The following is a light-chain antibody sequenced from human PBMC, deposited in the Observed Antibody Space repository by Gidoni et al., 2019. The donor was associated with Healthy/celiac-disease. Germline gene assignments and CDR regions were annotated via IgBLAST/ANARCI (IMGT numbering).Light chain of an antibody. CDR1: QSLLHSNGYNY. CDR3: MQALQTPYT. V-gene: IGKV2-28*01. CDR2: LGS. J-gene: IGKJ2*01. Sequence: DIVMTQSPLSLPVTPGEPASISCRSSQSLLHSNGYNYLDWYLQKPWQSPQLLIYLGSNRASGVPDRFSGSGSGTDFTLKISRVEAEDFGVYYCMQALQTPYTFGQGTKLEIK.